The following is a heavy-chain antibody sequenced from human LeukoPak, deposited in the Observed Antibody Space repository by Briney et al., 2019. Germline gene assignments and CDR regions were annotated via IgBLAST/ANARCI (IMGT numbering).Heavy chain of an antibody. J-gene: IGHJ6*02. Sequence: PGGSLRLSCAASGFTFSSYGMHWVRQAPGKGLEWVAVIWYDGSNKYYADSVKGRFTISRDNSKNTLYLQMNSLRAEDTAVYYCVRGRGCSGASCYNGLDVWGQGTTVTVSS. CDR1: GFTFSSYG. V-gene: IGHV3-33*01. CDR2: IWYDGSNK. CDR3: VRGRGCSGASCYNGLDV. D-gene: IGHD2-15*01.